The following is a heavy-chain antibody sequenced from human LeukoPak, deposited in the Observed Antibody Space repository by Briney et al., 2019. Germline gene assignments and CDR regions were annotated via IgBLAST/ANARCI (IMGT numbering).Heavy chain of an antibody. J-gene: IGHJ4*02. CDR3: ARDLGYCTNGVCHTRFDY. CDR1: GFTFSTYG. V-gene: IGHV3-53*01. D-gene: IGHD2-8*01. CDR2: LYSGGTT. Sequence: GGSLRLSGAASGFTFSTYGMSWARKAPGKGLEWVSVLYSGGTTYYADSVKGRFTISRDNSKNKLYLQMNSLRAEDTAVYYCARDLGYCTNGVCHTRFDYWGQGTLVAVSS.